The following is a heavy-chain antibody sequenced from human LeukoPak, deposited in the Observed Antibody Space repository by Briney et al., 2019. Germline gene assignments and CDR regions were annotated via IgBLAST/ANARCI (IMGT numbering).Heavy chain of an antibody. CDR1: GYTFTGYY. V-gene: IGHV1-2*02. D-gene: IGHD3-10*01. CDR3: ARFRAVIDYLFDY. CDR2: INPNSGGT. Sequence: GASVKVSCKASGYTFTGYYMHWVRQAPGQGLEWMGWINPNSGGTNYAQKFQGRVTMTRDTSISTAYMELSRLRSDDTAVYYCARFRAVIDYLFDYWGQGTLVTVSS. J-gene: IGHJ4*02.